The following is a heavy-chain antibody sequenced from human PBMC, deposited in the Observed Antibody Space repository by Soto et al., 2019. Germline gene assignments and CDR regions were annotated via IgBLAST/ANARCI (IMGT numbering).Heavy chain of an antibody. D-gene: IGHD6-13*01. CDR1: GDSVISATYY. CDR3: AGVLPGIAAAYDAFDV. Sequence: SETLSLTCTASGDSVISATYYWSWIRQPPGKGLEWIGYIYYDGGTTYNSSLKSRVTISTDTSRSQLSLQLTSATPADTAVYYCAGVLPGIAAAYDAFDVWGQGTMVTVSS. V-gene: IGHV4-61*01. CDR2: IYYDGGT. J-gene: IGHJ3*01.